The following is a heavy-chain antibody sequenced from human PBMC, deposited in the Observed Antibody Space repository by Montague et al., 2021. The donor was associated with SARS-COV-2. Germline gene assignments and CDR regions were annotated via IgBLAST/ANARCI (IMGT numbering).Heavy chain of an antibody. Sequence: SETLSPTCTVSGVSISSYYWSWIRQPPGKGLEWIGYIYYSGSTYYNPSLKSRVTISVDTSKNQFSLKLSSVTAADTAVYYCARVGRQQLVRLSGMDVWGQGTTVTVSS. CDR1: GVSISSYY. CDR2: IYYSGST. D-gene: IGHD6-13*01. J-gene: IGHJ6*02. V-gene: IGHV4-59*12. CDR3: ARVGRQQLVRLSGMDV.